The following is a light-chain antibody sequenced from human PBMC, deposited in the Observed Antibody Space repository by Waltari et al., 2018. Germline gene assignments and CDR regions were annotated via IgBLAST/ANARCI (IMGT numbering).Light chain of an antibody. V-gene: IGKV3-20*01. CDR1: ESFRRA. J-gene: IGKJ1*01. Sequence: DIVLTQPPGTLSLSTGASANLSCRASESFRRALAWYQQRPGQAPRLLIYDASARATGIPDRFSGSGSGTDFSLTISRLEPEDFALYYCQHYRSLPVTFGQGTKVEIK. CDR3: QHYRSLPVT. CDR2: DAS.